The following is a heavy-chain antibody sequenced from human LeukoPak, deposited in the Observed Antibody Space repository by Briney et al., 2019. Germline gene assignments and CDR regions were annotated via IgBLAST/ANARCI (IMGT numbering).Heavy chain of an antibody. CDR2: IKQDGSEK. CDR1: GFTFSSYW. J-gene: IGHJ2*01. Sequence: GGSLRLSCVASGFTFSSYWMSWVRQAPGKGLEWVANIKQDGSEKHYVDSVQGRFTISRDNAKNSLYLQMNSLRAVDTAVYYCARARDYYDSSGYSYWYFDLWGRRTLVTVSS. D-gene: IGHD3-22*01. V-gene: IGHV3-7*04. CDR3: ARARDYYDSSGYSYWYFDL.